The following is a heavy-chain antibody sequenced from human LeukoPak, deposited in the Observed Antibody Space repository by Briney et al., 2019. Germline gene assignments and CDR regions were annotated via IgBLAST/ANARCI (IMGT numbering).Heavy chain of an antibody. Sequence: PGRSLRLSCAAPGFTFDDYAMHWVRQAPGKGLEWVSGISWNSGSIGYADSVKGRFTISRDNAKNSLYLQMNSLRAEDTALYYCAKDGSQVAFDIWGQGTMVTVSS. D-gene: IGHD2-15*01. CDR3: AKDGSQVAFDI. CDR2: ISWNSGSI. J-gene: IGHJ3*02. V-gene: IGHV3-9*01. CDR1: GFTFDDYA.